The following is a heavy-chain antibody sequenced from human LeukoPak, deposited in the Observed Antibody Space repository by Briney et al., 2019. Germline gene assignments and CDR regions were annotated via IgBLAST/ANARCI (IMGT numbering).Heavy chain of an antibody. CDR1: GNTLSKLS. V-gene: IGHV1-24*01. Sequence: ASVKVSCKVSGNTLSKLSIHWVRQPPGKGLEWMGGRDPEDGERISAPQFQGRLTVAEDTSTDTHYIELSNLDSDATAVYFCPAGDIFWGSYRWWLDSWGQGTLVTVSS. CDR3: PAGDIFWGSYRWWLDS. D-gene: IGHD3-16*02. CDR2: RDPEDGER. J-gene: IGHJ5*01.